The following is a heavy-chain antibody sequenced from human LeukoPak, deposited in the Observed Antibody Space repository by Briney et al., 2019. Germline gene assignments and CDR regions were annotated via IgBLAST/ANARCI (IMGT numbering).Heavy chain of an antibody. J-gene: IGHJ4*02. CDR3: ARGDWSTYYFDY. D-gene: IGHD3-9*01. CDR2: IIPIFGTA. CDR1: GGTFSSYA. V-gene: IGHV1-69*13. Sequence: ASVKVSCKASGGTFSSYAISWVRQAPGQGLEWIGGIIPIFGTANYAQKFQGRVTITADESTSTAYMELSSLRSEDTAVYYCARGDWSTYYFDYWGQGTLVTVSS.